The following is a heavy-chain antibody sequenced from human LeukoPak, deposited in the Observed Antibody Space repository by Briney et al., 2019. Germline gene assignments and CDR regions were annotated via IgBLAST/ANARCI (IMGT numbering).Heavy chain of an antibody. CDR2: IIPMFNTV. Sequence: ASVKVSCKASIGTFSDYAITWVRQAPGQGLAWMGGIIPMFNTVNYAQKLQGRVTITTDESTTTAYMELSRLRFEDTAVYYCARQTNYFASSGYSYWGQGTLVTVSS. J-gene: IGHJ4*02. D-gene: IGHD3-22*01. V-gene: IGHV1-69*05. CDR1: IGTFSDYA. CDR3: ARQTNYFASSGYSY.